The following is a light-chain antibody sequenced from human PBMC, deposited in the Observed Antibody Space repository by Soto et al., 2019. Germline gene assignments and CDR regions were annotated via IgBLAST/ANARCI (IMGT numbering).Light chain of an antibody. CDR2: AAS. CDR3: QQSYSTPLT. J-gene: IGKJ4*01. V-gene: IGKV1-39*01. Sequence: DIQMTQSPSSLSASVGDRVTITCRASQSISSYLNWYQQKPGKAPKLLIYAASSLQSGVPSRFSGSGSGTDFTLTISSLQPVDFATYYSQQSYSTPLTFGGGTKVEIK. CDR1: QSISSY.